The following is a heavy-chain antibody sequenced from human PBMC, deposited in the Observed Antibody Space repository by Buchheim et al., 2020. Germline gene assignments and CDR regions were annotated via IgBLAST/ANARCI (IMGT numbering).Heavy chain of an antibody. D-gene: IGHD4-23*01. J-gene: IGHJ5*02. CDR2: IWYDGTKK. V-gene: IGHV3-33*01. CDR1: GFTFSGYG. Sequence: QVQLVESGGGVVQPGRSLRLSCAAASGFTFSGYGMHWVRQAPGKGLEWVAVIWYDGTKKYYADSVKGRFTISRENSTDTLYLQMESLRAEDTAQYYCARSVGGNSAGLGDWFDPWGQGTL. CDR3: ARSVGGNSAGLGDWFDP.